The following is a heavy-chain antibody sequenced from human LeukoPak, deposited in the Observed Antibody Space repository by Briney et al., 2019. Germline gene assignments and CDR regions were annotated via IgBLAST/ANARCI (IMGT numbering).Heavy chain of an antibody. V-gene: IGHV4-34*01. D-gene: IGHD3-10*01. J-gene: IGHJ3*02. Sequence: PSETLSLTCAVYGGSFSGYYWSWIRQPPGKGLEWIGEIDHSGSTNYNPSLKSRVTISVDTSKNQFSLKLSSVTAADTAVYYCAKEDVLLWFGELLYGNAFDIWGQGTMVTVSS. CDR1: GGSFSGYY. CDR2: IDHSGST. CDR3: AKEDVLLWFGELLYGNAFDI.